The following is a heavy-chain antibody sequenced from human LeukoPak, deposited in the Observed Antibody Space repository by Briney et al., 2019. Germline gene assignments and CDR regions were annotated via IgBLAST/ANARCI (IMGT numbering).Heavy chain of an antibody. D-gene: IGHD3-22*01. CDR1: GFTFSSYS. CDR2: ISSSSSTI. CDR3: ARGTHYYDSSGYYYGDY. V-gene: IGHV3-48*01. Sequence: PGGSLRLSCAASGFTFSSYSMNWVRQAPGKGLEWVSYISSSSSTIYYADSVKGRFTISRDNAKNSLYLQMNSLRAEDTAMYYCARGTHYYDSSGYYYGDYWGKGTLVTVSS. J-gene: IGHJ4*02.